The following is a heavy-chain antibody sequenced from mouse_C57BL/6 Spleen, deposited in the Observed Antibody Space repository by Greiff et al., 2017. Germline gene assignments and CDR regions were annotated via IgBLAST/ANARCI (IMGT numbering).Heavy chain of an antibody. CDR2: ISGGGGST. CDR3: ELHDREAPWCAY. CDR1: GFTFSSYT. V-gene: IGHV5-9*04. D-gene: IGHD1-1*01. Sequence: EVKVEESGGGLVKPGGSLKLSCAASGFTFSSYTMAWVRQTPGKRLEWVATISGGGGSTYYPDSVKGRVTLTRDNAKNTPYLQMSRLRSEDSAVSDCELHDREAPWCAYWGQGTLVTVSA. J-gene: IGHJ3*01.